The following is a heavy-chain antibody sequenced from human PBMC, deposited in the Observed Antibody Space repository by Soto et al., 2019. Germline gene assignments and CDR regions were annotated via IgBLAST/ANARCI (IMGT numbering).Heavy chain of an antibody. J-gene: IGHJ3*02. CDR3: VRSFFYDNTAYHSSDAFDI. V-gene: IGHV4-4*07. D-gene: IGHD3-22*01. Sequence: PSETLSLTCTVSGGSISSYYWSWIRQPAGKGLEWIGRVFTSGNTNDSPSPQSRVTMSVDTSKNQFSLKLSSVTAADTAVYYCVRSFFYDNTAYHSSDAFDIWGQGTMVTVSS. CDR1: GGSISSYY. CDR2: VFTSGNT.